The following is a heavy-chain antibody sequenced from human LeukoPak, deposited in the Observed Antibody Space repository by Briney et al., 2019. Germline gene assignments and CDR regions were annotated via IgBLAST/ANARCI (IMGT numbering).Heavy chain of an antibody. CDR3: AREDVVVVAAMTEYYYYYMDV. Sequence: ASVKVSCKASGYTFTSYYMHWVRQAPGQGLEWMGIINPSGGSTSYAQKFQGRVTMTRDMSTSTVYMELSSLRSEDTAVYYCAREDVVVVAAMTEYYYYYMDVWGKGTTVTVSS. D-gene: IGHD2-15*01. V-gene: IGHV1-46*01. CDR1: GYTFTSYY. CDR2: INPSGGST. J-gene: IGHJ6*03.